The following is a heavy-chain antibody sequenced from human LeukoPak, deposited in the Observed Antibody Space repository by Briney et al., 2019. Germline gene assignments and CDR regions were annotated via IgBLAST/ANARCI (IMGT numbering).Heavy chain of an antibody. CDR1: GFTFSNYA. CDR2: ISPDGTNE. Sequence: LPGRSLRLSCAASGFTFSNYAIHWVRQAPGKGLEWVTMISPDGTNEYYVDSVKGRFIISRDNSKTTVYLQMNSLTTEDTAVYYCARELYYYDTGNFDYWGQGTLVTVSS. J-gene: IGHJ4*02. D-gene: IGHD3-22*01. V-gene: IGHV3-30-3*01. CDR3: ARELYYYDTGNFDY.